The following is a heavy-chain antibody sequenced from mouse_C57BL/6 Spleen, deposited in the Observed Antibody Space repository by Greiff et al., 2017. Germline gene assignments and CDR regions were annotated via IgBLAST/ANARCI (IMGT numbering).Heavy chain of an antibody. CDR1: GFTFSDYY. J-gene: IGHJ1*03. Sequence: EVMLVESEGGLVQPGSSMKLSCTASGFTFSDYYMAWVRQVPEKGLEWVANINYDGSSTYYLDSLKSRFIISRDNAKNILYLQMSSLKSEDTATYYCARDPGAVLYFDVWGTGTTVTVSS. V-gene: IGHV5-16*01. D-gene: IGHD4-1*01. CDR3: ARDPGAVLYFDV. CDR2: INYDGSST.